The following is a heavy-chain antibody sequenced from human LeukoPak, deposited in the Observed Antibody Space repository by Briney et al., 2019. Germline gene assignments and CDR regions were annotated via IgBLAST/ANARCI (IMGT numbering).Heavy chain of an antibody. V-gene: IGHV3-23*01. J-gene: IGHJ6*02. Sequence: GGSLRLSCAASGFTLSSYAMSWVRQAPGKGLEWVSAISGSGGSTYYADSVKGRFTISRDNSKNTLYLQMNSLRAEDTAVYYCAKALVPAAIPLPYYYYGMDVWGQGTTVTVSS. CDR3: AKALVPAAIPLPYYYYGMDV. CDR1: GFTLSSYA. D-gene: IGHD2-2*02. CDR2: ISGSGGST.